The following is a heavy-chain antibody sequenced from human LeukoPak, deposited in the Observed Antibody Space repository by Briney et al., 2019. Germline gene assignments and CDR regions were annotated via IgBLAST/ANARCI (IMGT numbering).Heavy chain of an antibody. CDR2: VYHSGLT. J-gene: IGHJ4*02. CDR1: GGSISSSSYY. CDR3: ARGYCTGGNCYSFGY. D-gene: IGHD2-15*01. V-gene: IGHV4-39*07. Sequence: SETLSLTCTVSGGSISSSSYYWGWIRQPPGKGLEWIGEVYHSGLTNYRPSLKSRVTMSIDKSKNIFSLNLTSVTAADTALYYCARGYCTGGNCYSFGYWGQGTLVIVSS.